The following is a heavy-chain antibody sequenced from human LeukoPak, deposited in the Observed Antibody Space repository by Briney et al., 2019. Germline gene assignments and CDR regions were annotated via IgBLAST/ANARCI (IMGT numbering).Heavy chain of an antibody. J-gene: IGHJ6*03. Sequence: SETLSLTCAVYGGSFSGYYWSWIRQPPGKGLEWIGSISHSGSTYYSPSLKSRVTISVDTSKNHFSLRLSSVTAADTALYYCARAIRDFRGAATIYYYFYYMDVWGKGTTVTVSS. CDR2: ISHSGST. D-gene: IGHD3-3*01. CDR1: GGSFSGYY. V-gene: IGHV4-34*01. CDR3: ARAIRDFRGAATIYYYFYYMDV.